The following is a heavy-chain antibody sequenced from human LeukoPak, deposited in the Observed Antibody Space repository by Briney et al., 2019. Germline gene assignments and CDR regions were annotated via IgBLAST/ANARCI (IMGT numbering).Heavy chain of an antibody. V-gene: IGHV1-69*05. J-gene: IGHJ4*02. CDR3: ASPFADYCGGDCYPYYFDY. Sequence: GASVKVSCKASGGTFSSYAISWVRQAPGQGLEWMGGIIPIFGTANYAQKFQGRVTITTDESTSTAYMELSSLRSEDTAVYYCASPFADYCGGDCYPYYFDYWGQGTLVTVSS. D-gene: IGHD2-21*02. CDR2: IIPIFGTA. CDR1: GGTFSSYA.